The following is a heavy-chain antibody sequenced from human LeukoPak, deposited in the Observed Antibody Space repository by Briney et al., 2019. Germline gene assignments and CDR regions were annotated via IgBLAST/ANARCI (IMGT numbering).Heavy chain of an antibody. V-gene: IGHV3-11*06. CDR2: ISSSSSYT. CDR1: GFTFSDYY. CDR3: AKAKAVYYDSSGYLTLFDS. Sequence: PGGSLRLSCAASGFTFSDYYMSWIRQAPGKGLEWLSYISSSSSYTNYADSVKGRFTISRDNSKNTLYLQMNSLRSEDTAVYHCAKAKAVYYDSSGYLTLFDSWGQGTLVTVSS. D-gene: IGHD3-22*01. J-gene: IGHJ4*02.